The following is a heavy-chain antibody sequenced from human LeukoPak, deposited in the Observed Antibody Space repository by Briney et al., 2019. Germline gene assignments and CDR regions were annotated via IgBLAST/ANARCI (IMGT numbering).Heavy chain of an antibody. CDR1: GGSISSGSYY. J-gene: IGHJ4*02. D-gene: IGHD5-24*01. CDR2: IYTSGST. V-gene: IGHV4-61*02. Sequence: SETLSLTCTVSGGSISSGSYYWSWIRQPAGKGLEWIGRIYTSGSTNYNPSLKSRVTISVDTSKNQFSLKLSSVTAADTAVYYCARVHDGYNYAFDYWGQGTLVTVSS. CDR3: ARVHDGYNYAFDY.